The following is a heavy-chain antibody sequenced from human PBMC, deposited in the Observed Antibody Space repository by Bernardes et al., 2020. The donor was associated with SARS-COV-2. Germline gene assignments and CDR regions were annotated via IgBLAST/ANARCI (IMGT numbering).Heavy chain of an antibody. V-gene: IGHV4-61*02. J-gene: IGHJ4*02. CDR3: ARELGYCFSTDCYATGLDF. CDR2: VDSSGGT. D-gene: IGHD2-2*01. CDR1: GGSISTGSYY. Sequence: LSLTCTLSGGSISTGSYYWTWIRQPAGKGLEWIGRVDSSGGTNYNPSLKSRLTISVDTSKNQFSLKLRSVTAADTAVYYCARELGYCFSTDCYATGLDFWGQGTLVTVSS.